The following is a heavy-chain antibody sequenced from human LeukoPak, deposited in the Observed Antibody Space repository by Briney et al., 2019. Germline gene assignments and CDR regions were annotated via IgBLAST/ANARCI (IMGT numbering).Heavy chain of an antibody. CDR3: AKDEIAATTDYYYYGMDV. D-gene: IGHD5-12*01. Sequence: GGSLRLSCAASGFSFSSYAMSWVRQAPGKGLGLVSAISGSGGSTYYADSVKGRFTISRDNSKNTLYLQMNSLRAEDTAVYYCAKDEIAATTDYYYYGMDVWGQGTTVTVSS. V-gene: IGHV3-23*01. CDR1: GFSFSSYA. J-gene: IGHJ6*02. CDR2: ISGSGGST.